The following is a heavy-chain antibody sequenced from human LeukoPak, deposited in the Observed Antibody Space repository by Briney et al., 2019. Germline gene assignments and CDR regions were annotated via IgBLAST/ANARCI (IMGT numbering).Heavy chain of an antibody. V-gene: IGHV3-48*04. J-gene: IGHJ4*02. Sequence: GSLELFLAASGFPFSSYSLDWGRPAPREGVGWVSYISSRSSTIFYGDSVRGRFTISRDDAESSLYLQMNSLRAEDTAVYYCARPMNDWVPWDYWGQGSLVTVSS. CDR1: GFPFSSYS. CDR3: ARPMNDWVPWDY. CDR2: ISSRSSTI. D-gene: IGHD3-9*01.